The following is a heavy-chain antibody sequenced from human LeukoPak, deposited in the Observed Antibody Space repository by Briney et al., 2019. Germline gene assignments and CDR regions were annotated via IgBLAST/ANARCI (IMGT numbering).Heavy chain of an antibody. CDR2: IYYSGST. Sequence: PSETLSLTCTVSGGSISSYYWSWIRQPPGKGLEWIGYIYYSGSTNYNPSLKSRVTISVDTSKNQFSLKLSSVTAADTAVYYYARVPLGDFWSAIGPGMDVWGQGTTVTVSS. V-gene: IGHV4-59*01. CDR1: GGSISSYY. D-gene: IGHD3-3*01. J-gene: IGHJ6*02. CDR3: ARVPLGDFWSAIGPGMDV.